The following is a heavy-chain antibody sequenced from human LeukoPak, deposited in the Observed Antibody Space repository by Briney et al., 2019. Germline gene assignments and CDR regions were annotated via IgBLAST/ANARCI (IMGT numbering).Heavy chain of an antibody. CDR2: IYSGGNT. CDR3: ARGPSSQYLVHHVAFDI. CDR1: GFTVSRNY. Sequence: GRSLRLSCAASGFTVSRNYMSWVRQAPGEGLEWVSLIYSGGNTYYSDCVKGRFTISRDNSKNTLFLQMNSLRAEDTAVYYCARGPSSQYLVHHVAFDIWGQGTMVTVSS. D-gene: IGHD6-13*01. J-gene: IGHJ3*02. V-gene: IGHV3-53*01.